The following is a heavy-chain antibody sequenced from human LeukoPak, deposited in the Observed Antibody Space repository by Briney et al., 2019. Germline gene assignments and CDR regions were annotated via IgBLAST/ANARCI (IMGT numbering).Heavy chain of an antibody. CDR2: ISASGLST. CDR1: GFTFSNYA. Sequence: GGSLRLSCVASGFTFSNYAMSWVPQAPGKGLEYVSPISASGLSTYYTDSVRGRFTNSRDNSKNTLYLQMHSLRAEDTAVYYCAKETSITGAGDFWGQGALVTVSS. D-gene: IGHD1-20*01. V-gene: IGHV3-23*01. CDR3: AKETSITGAGDF. J-gene: IGHJ4*02.